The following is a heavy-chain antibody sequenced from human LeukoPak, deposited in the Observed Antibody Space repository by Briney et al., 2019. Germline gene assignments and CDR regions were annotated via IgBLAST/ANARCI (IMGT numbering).Heavy chain of an antibody. Sequence: GASVKVSCKASGYTFTSYGISWVRQAPGQGLEWMGRISAYNGNTNYAQKLQGRVTMTTDTSTSTAYMELRSLRSDDTAVYYCARDTRMLGYCSGGSCYFRYWGQGTLVTVSS. CDR2: ISAYNGNT. CDR3: ARDTRMLGYCSGGSCYFRY. CDR1: GYTFTSYG. V-gene: IGHV1-18*01. D-gene: IGHD2-15*01. J-gene: IGHJ4*02.